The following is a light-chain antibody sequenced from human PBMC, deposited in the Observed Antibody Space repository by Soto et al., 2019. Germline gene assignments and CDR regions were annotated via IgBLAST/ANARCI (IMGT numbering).Light chain of an antibody. CDR3: QQYSYYRT. V-gene: IGKV1-5*03. CDR2: KSS. Sequence: DIQMTQSPSTLSASEGDRVTISCRASQSVSIWLAWYQQKPGRAPKLLIYKSSILESGVPSRFSGSGSGTEFTLTISSLQPDDSATYYCQQYSYYRTFGQGTKVDIK. CDR1: QSVSIW. J-gene: IGKJ1*01.